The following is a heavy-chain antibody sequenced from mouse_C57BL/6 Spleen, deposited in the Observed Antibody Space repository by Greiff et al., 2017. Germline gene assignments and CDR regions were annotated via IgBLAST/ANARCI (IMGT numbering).Heavy chain of an antibody. CDR2: INYDGSST. Sequence: EVKVVESEGGLVQPGSSMKLSCTASGFTFSDYYMAWVRQVPEKGLEWVANINYDGSSTYYLDSLKSRFIISRDNAKNILYLQMSSQKSEDTATYYCARANWDYFDYWGQGTTLTVSS. D-gene: IGHD4-1*01. V-gene: IGHV5-16*01. J-gene: IGHJ2*01. CDR3: ARANWDYFDY. CDR1: GFTFSDYY.